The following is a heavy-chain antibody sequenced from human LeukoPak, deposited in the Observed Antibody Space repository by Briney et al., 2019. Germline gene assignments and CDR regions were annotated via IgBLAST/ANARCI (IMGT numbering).Heavy chain of an antibody. J-gene: IGHJ4*02. CDR2: IYTDGRT. D-gene: IGHD6-13*01. Sequence: GGSLRLSCAASGFTVSSNYMGWVRHAPGKGLELVSVIYTDGRTYSADSMKGRFTLSRDNSKNTLYLQMSSLRAEDTAVYYCARRRAASWSFDSWGQGTLVTVSS. CDR3: ARRRAASWSFDS. V-gene: IGHV3-66*04. CDR1: GFTVSSNY.